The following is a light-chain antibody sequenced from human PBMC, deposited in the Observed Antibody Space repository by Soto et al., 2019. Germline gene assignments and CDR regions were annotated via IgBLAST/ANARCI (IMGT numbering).Light chain of an antibody. CDR2: DAS. Sequence: IVMTQSPATLSVSPGERATLSCRASQTLINKLAWFQQEPGQAPRLLIYDASTRATGVPARFSGSGSGTEFTLTISSLQSEDFAVYYCQQYNEWQWTFGQGTKV. CDR1: QTLINK. J-gene: IGKJ1*01. V-gene: IGKV3-15*01. CDR3: QQYNEWQWT.